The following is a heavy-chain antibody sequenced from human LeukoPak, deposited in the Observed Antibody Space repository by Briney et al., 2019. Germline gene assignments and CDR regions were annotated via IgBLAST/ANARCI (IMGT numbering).Heavy chain of an antibody. J-gene: IGHJ4*02. CDR1: GYTFTSNY. CDR2: LSPSGGST. V-gene: IGHV1-46*01. D-gene: IGHD3-22*01. CDR3: ARRRRYDSSGYRAFDY. Sequence: ASVTVSCKAFGYTFTSNYMHWVRQAPGQGPEWMGVLSPSGGSTTYAQKFQGRVTLTRDMSTSTDYLELSSLRSEDTAVYYCARRRRYDSSGYRAFDYWGQGTLVTVSS.